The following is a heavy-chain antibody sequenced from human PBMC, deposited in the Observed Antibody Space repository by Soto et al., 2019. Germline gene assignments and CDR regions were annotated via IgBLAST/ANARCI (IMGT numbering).Heavy chain of an antibody. CDR1: GADINSGGFT. V-gene: IGHV4-34*01. CDR2: INHSGST. CDR3: ARGRREYSSSWYVD. D-gene: IGHD6-13*01. J-gene: IGHJ4*02. Sequence: SETLSRTCSVSGADINSGGFTWSWIRQPPGKGLEWIGEINHSGSTNYSPSLKSRVTISVDTSNNQFSLKLSSVTAADTAVYYCARGRREYSSSWYVDWGQGTLVTVSS.